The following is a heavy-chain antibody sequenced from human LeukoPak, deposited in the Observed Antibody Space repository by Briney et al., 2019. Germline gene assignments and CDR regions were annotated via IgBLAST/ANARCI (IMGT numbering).Heavy chain of an antibody. D-gene: IGHD6-13*01. CDR2: IIPIFGTA. CDR3: ARATVGTWGIAAAGNNWFDP. Sequence: SVKVSCKASGGTFSSYAISWVRQAPGQALEWMGGIIPIFGTANYAQKFQGRVTITADESTSTAYMELSSLRSEDTAVYYCARATVGTWGIAAAGNNWFDPWGQGTLVTVSS. J-gene: IGHJ5*02. V-gene: IGHV1-69*01. CDR1: GGTFSSYA.